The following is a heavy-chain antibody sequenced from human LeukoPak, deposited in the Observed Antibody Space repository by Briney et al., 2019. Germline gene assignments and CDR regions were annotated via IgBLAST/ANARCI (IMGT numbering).Heavy chain of an antibody. CDR3: ATPYGLGNKRDFDY. CDR2: ISYDGSNK. D-gene: IGHD3-10*01. J-gene: IGHJ4*02. CDR1: GFTFSSYG. Sequence: GGSLRLSCAASGFTFSSYGMHWVRQAPGKGLEWVAVISYDGSNKYYADSVKGRFTISRDNSKNTLYLQMNSLRAEDTAVYYCATPYGLGNKRDFDYWGQGTLVTVSS. V-gene: IGHV3-30*03.